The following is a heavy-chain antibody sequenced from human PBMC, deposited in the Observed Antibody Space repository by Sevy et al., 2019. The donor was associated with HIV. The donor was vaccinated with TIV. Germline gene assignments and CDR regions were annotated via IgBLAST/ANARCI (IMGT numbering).Heavy chain of an antibody. CDR2: IYNNIGST. CDR1: DDSINSYY. CDR3: ARGAVVIGTAATPVLDF. Sequence: SETLSLTCSVSDDSINSYYWSWIRQPPGKGLEWIGYIYNNIGSTSYNPSLTSRVTISVDTSKNHFSLKLTSVTAAGTAIYYCARGAVVIGTAATPVLDFWGLGSLVTVSS. V-gene: IGHV4-59*08. D-gene: IGHD2-2*01. J-gene: IGHJ4*02.